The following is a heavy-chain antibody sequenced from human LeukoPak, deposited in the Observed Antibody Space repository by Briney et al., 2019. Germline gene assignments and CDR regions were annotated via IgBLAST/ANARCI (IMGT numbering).Heavy chain of an antibody. V-gene: IGHV1-69*04. J-gene: IGHJ3*02. CDR3: ARSGSSYAFDI. Sequence: SVKVSCKASGGTFSSYAISWVRQALGQGLEWMGRIIPILGIANYAQKFQGRVTITADKSTSTAYMELSSLRSDDTAVYYCARSGSSYAFDIWGQGTMVTVSS. CDR1: GGTFSSYA. D-gene: IGHD3-22*01. CDR2: IIPILGIA.